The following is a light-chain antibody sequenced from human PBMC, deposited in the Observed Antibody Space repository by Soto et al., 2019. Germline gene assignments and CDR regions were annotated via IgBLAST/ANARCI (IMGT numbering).Light chain of an antibody. CDR1: QGIRND. J-gene: IGKJ1*01. CDR2: AAS. V-gene: IGKV1-6*01. CDR3: LQDYNYPGT. Sequence: AIQMTQSPSSLSASVGDRVTITCRASQGIRNDLGWYQQKPGKAPKLLIYAASSLQSGVPSRFSGSGSGTDFTLTIGSLQAEDIATYYGLQDYNYPGTFGQGTKVEIK.